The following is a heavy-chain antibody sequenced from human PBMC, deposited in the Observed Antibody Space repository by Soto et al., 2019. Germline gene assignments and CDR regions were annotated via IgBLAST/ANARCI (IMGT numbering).Heavy chain of an antibody. D-gene: IGHD1-7*01. J-gene: IGHJ6*02. CDR2: IYYSGST. V-gene: IGHV4-39*01. CDR1: GGSISSSSYY. Sequence: QLQLQESGPGLVKPSETLSLTCTVSGGSISSSSYYWGWIRQPPGKGLEWIGSIYYSGSTYYNPSLKSRVTISVDTSKNQFSLKLSSVTAADTAVYYCARHFSWWNYAYGMDVWGQGTTVTVSS. CDR3: ARHFSWWNYAYGMDV.